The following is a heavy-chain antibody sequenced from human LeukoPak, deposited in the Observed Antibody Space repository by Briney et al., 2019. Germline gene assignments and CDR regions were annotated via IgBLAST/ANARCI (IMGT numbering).Heavy chain of an antibody. CDR3: ASHSPSHYDSSAYLDY. V-gene: IGHV3-11*01. Sequence: PGGSLRLSCAASGFTFSDYYMSWIRQAPGKGLEWVSYISSSGSLKYYADSVKGRLTISRDNAKKSLYLQMNSLRAEDTAVYYCASHSPSHYDSSAYLDYWGQGTLVTVSS. J-gene: IGHJ4*02. CDR1: GFTFSDYY. CDR2: ISSSGSLK. D-gene: IGHD3-22*01.